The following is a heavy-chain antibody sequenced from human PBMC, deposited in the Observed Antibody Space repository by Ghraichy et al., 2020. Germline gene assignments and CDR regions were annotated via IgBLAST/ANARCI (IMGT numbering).Heavy chain of an antibody. D-gene: IGHD6-19*01. V-gene: IGHV3-23*01. CDR2: ISGSGGST. J-gene: IGHJ4*02. Sequence: LSLTCVASGYTFSRDTTSWVRHTLRKGLEWVSAISGSGGSTYYADSVKGRFTISRDNSKNTLYLQMNSLRAEDTAVYYCAKEPYSSGWYGYYFDYWGQGTLFTVSS. CDR1: GYTFSRDT. CDR3: AKEPYSSGWYGYYFDY.